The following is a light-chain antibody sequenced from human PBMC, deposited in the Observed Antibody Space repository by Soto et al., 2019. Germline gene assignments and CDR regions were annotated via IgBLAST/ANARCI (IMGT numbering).Light chain of an antibody. CDR1: QGSARA. Sequence: IQMTQSPSSLSASIGDRVTITCRASQGSARALAWYQQKPGKPPSLLIYDASTPESGVPSRFSGSGSETHFTLTINSLQADDFATYYCQQFSTFPVTFGGGTRVDI. CDR3: QQFSTFPVT. V-gene: IGKV1-13*02. CDR2: DAS. J-gene: IGKJ4*02.